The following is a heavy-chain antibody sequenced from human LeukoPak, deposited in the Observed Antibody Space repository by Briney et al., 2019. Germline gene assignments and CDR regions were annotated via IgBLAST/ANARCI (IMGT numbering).Heavy chain of an antibody. CDR1: GFTFNNYE. Sequence: GGSLRLSCAASGFTFNNYEMHWVRQAPGKGLEWVAFIRYDEDDKYYADSVKGRFTISRDFSKNTLYLQMNRLRAEDTAVYFCAREILAPGKTHDYWGQGTLVTVSS. V-gene: IGHV3-30*02. J-gene: IGHJ4*02. CDR2: IRYDEDDK. CDR3: AREILAPGKTHDY.